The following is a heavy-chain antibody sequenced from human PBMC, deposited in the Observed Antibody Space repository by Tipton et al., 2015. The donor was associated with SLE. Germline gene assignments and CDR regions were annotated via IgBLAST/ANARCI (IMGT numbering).Heavy chain of an antibody. CDR2: IRGDGGST. D-gene: IGHD6-13*01. V-gene: IGHV3-43*02. CDR1: GFPIDDYA. J-gene: IGHJ4*02. Sequence: SLRLSCAASGFPIDDYAMHWVRQAPGKGLEWVSLIRGDGGSTYYADSVKGRFTISRDNSKNSLYLEMNSLRTEDTALYYCANGRGGIAAAIDYWGQGTLVTVSS. CDR3: ANGRGGIAAAIDY.